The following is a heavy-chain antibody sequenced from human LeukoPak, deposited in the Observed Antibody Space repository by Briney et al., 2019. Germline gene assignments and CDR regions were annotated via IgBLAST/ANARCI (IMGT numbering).Heavy chain of an antibody. Sequence: SETLSLTCAVYGGSFSGYYWSWIRQPPGKGLEWIGEINHSGSTNYNPSLKSRVTISVDTSKNQFSLKLSSVTAADTAVYYCARQRIYYDYVWGSYRPRPYMDVWAKGPRSPSP. D-gene: IGHD3-16*02. V-gene: IGHV4-34*01. CDR3: ARQRIYYDYVWGSYRPRPYMDV. CDR2: INHSGST. CDR1: GGSFSGYY. J-gene: IGHJ6*03.